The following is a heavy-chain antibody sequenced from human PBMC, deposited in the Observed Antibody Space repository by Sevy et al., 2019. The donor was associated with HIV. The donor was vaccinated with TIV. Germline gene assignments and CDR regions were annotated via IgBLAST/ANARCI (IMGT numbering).Heavy chain of an antibody. D-gene: IGHD3-22*01. V-gene: IGHV4-4*07. CDR3: ARTPDYYDSSGYPYYYYMDV. CDR2: IYSSGST. J-gene: IGHJ6*03. CDR1: GGSISSYF. Sequence: SETLSLTCTVSGGSISSYFWNWIRQPAGKGLEWIGRIYSSGSTNYNPSLKSRVSMSVDTSKNQFSLKLNSVTAEDTAVYYCARTPDYYDSSGYPYYYYMDVWGKGTTVTVSS.